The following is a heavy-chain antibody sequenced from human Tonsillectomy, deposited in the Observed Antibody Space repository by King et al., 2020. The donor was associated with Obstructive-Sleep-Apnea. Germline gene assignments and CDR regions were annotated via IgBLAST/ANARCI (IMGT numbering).Heavy chain of an antibody. Sequence: VQLVESGGGLVQPGGSPRLSCAASGFTFSSYVMHWVRQAPGKWLVWVSRFHPIGGNTNYSDSVKGRFTISRHNARNTLYLQINSRRAEDTAVYYCVRYGSGSYYNPTFDYWGQGTLVTVSS. CDR1: GFTFSSYV. CDR3: VRYGSGSYYNPTFDY. V-gene: IGHV3-74*01. D-gene: IGHD3-10*01. J-gene: IGHJ4*02. CDR2: FHPIGGNT.